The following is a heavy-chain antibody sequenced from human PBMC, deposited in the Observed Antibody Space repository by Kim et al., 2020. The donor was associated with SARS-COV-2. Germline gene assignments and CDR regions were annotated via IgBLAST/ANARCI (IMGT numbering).Heavy chain of an antibody. J-gene: IGHJ6*02. CDR2: IKQDGSEK. CDR1: GFTFSSYW. Sequence: GGSLRLSCAASGFTFSSYWMSWVRQAPGKGLEWVANIKQDGSEKYYVDSVKGRFTISRDNAKNSLYLQMNSLRAEDTAVYYCARDPAAAGLMLGYYYYGMDVWGQGTTVTVSS. D-gene: IGHD6-13*01. CDR3: ARDPAAAGLMLGYYYYGMDV. V-gene: IGHV3-7*01.